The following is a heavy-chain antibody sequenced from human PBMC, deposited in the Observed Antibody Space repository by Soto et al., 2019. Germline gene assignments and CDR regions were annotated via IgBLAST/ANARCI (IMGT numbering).Heavy chain of an antibody. CDR2: ISGSGGST. D-gene: IGHD5-12*01. J-gene: IGHJ4*02. CDR1: GFTFSSYA. CDR3: AKDRRGSIVATANDY. V-gene: IGHV3-23*01. Sequence: GGSLRLSCAASGFTFSSYAMSWVRQAPGEGLEWVSAISGSGGSTYYADSVKGRFTISRDNSKNTLYLQMNSLRAEDTAVYYCAKDRRGSIVATANDYWGQGTLATVSS.